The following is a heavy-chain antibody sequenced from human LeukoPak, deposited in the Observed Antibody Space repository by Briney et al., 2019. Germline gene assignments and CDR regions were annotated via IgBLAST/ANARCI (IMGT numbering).Heavy chain of an antibody. V-gene: IGHV3-23*01. CDR2: ISGSGGST. D-gene: IGHD6-19*01. J-gene: IGHJ4*02. CDR3: AKGGRGAVAVNFDY. Sequence: GGSLRLSRAASGFTVSSNYMSWVRQAPGKGLEWVSAISGSGGSTYYADSVKGRFTISRDNSKNTLYLQMNSLRAEDTAVYYCAKGGRGAVAVNFDYWGQGTLVTVSS. CDR1: GFTVSSNY.